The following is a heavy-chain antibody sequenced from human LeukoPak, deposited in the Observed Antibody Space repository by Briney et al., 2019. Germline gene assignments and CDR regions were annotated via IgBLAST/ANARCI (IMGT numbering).Heavy chain of an antibody. CDR1: GFTFSSYG. Sequence: PGGSLRLSCAASGFTFSSYGMHWVRQAPGKGLEWVALISYDGSNTYYADSVKGRFTISRDNSKNTLYLQMNSLRAEDTAVYYCAGRIAAAGTYYYYYYYMDVWGKGTTVTISS. J-gene: IGHJ6*03. D-gene: IGHD6-13*01. CDR3: AGRIAAAGTYYYYYYYMDV. CDR2: ISYDGSNT. V-gene: IGHV3-30*03.